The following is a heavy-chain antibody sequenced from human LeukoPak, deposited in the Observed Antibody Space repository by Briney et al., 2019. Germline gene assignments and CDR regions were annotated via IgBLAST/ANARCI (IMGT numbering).Heavy chain of an antibody. Sequence: PGGSLRLSCAASGFTFSSYGMSWVRQAPGKGLEWVSGISGSGGSTYYADSVKGRFTISRDNSKNTLYLQMNSLRAEDTAVCYCAKTRGGSYSPDYWGQGTLVTVSS. CDR1: GFTFSSYG. J-gene: IGHJ4*02. CDR3: AKTRGGSYSPDY. V-gene: IGHV3-23*01. D-gene: IGHD1-26*01. CDR2: ISGSGGST.